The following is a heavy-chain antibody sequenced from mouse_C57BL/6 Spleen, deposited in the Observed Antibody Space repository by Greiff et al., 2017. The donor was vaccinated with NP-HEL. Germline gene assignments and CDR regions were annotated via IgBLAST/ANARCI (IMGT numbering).Heavy chain of an antibody. D-gene: IGHD1-1*01. Sequence: QVQLKESGPELVKPGASVKISCKASGYSFTSYYIHWVKQRPGQGLEWIGWIYPGSGNTKYNEKFKGKATLTADTSSSTAYMQLSSLTSEDSAVYYCHYYGSSRDFDYWGQGTTLTVSS. CDR1: GYSFTSYY. V-gene: IGHV1-66*01. CDR2: IYPGSGNT. J-gene: IGHJ2*01. CDR3: HYYGSSRDFDY.